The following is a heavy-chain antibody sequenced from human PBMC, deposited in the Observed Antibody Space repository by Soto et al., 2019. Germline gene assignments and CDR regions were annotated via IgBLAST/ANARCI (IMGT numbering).Heavy chain of an antibody. Sequence: GGSLRLSCAASGFTFSTYSMNWVRQAPGKGLEWVSSLSSSSYIYYADSVKGRFTISRDNAENSLYLQMNSLRAEDTAVYYCARDYYDSSGTQIMDVWGQGTTVTV. CDR3: ARDYYDSSGTQIMDV. V-gene: IGHV3-21*01. D-gene: IGHD3-22*01. J-gene: IGHJ6*02. CDR1: GFTFSTYS. CDR2: LSSSSYI.